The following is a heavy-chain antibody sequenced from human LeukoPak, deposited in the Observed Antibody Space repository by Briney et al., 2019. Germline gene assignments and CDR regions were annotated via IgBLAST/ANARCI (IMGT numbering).Heavy chain of an antibody. J-gene: IGHJ6*03. CDR3: ARVGGSYYYYYYMDV. Sequence: SETLSLTCTVSGGSISSSSYYWGWIRQPPGKGLEWIGSIYYSGSTYYNPSLKSRVTISVDTSKNQFSLKLSSVTAADTAVYYCARVGGSYYYYYYMDVWGKGTTVTISS. V-gene: IGHV4-39*01. D-gene: IGHD1-26*01. CDR1: GGSISSSSYY. CDR2: IYYSGST.